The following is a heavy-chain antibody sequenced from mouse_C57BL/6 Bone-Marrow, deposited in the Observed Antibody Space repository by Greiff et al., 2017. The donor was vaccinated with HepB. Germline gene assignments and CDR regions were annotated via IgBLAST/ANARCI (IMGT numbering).Heavy chain of an antibody. D-gene: IGHD2-4*01. Sequence: EVQLQQSGAELVRPGASVKLSCTASGFNIKDYYMHWVKQRPEQGLEWIGRIDPEDGDTEYAPKFKGKATMTADTSSNTAYLQLSSLTSEDTAVYYCTTRGYYDYDWPYWGQGTSVTVSS. CDR3: TTRGYYDYDWPY. CDR2: IDPEDGDT. J-gene: IGHJ4*01. V-gene: IGHV14-1*01. CDR1: GFNIKDYY.